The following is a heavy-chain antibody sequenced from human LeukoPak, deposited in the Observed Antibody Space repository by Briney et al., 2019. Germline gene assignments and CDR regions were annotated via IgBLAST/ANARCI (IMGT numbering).Heavy chain of an antibody. CDR2: INSDNSV. J-gene: IGHJ3*02. D-gene: IGHD5-12*01. CDR3: AREVLTQAIYSGYNAFEI. CDR1: GFTLTTSE. V-gene: IGHV3-48*03. Sequence: GGSLRLSCAASGFTLTTSEMDWVRQAPGKGLEWVAYINSDNSVLYGDSVKGRFTISSDKATNSLYLQMNSLRAEDAAVYYCAREVLTQAIYSGYNAFEIWGQGTMVTVSS.